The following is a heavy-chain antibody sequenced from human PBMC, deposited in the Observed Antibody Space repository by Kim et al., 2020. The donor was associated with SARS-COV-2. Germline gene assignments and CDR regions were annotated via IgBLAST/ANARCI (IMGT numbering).Heavy chain of an antibody. CDR3: VRDSSSLY. J-gene: IGHJ4*02. D-gene: IGHD6-19*01. CDR2: INSDGSST. Sequence: SLILSCASSVFSLSSHWMQWVRQAPGKGLVWVSRINSDGSSTNYADSVQGRFTISRDNAKNTLYLQMNSLRVEDTAVYYCVRDSSSLYWCQGTVV. V-gene: IGHV3-74*01. CDR1: VFSLSSHW.